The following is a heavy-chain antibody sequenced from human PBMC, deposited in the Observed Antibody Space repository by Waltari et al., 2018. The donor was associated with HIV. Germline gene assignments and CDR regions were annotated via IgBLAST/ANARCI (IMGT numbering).Heavy chain of an antibody. D-gene: IGHD3-22*01. J-gene: IGHJ6*02. V-gene: IGHV1-8*01. Sequence: IQSSPEVKRPGASVNSSCRASGHNFINHNINCVRQAPGQGLEWMGWINPISGDTAFAYKFEDRVFVTVDLYNWTVYLELSNLTPGDTATYYCARDSSARWSRFFSYGLDVWGQGTTVAVSS. CDR3: ARDSSARWSRFFSYGLDV. CDR2: INPISGDT. CDR1: GHNFINHN.